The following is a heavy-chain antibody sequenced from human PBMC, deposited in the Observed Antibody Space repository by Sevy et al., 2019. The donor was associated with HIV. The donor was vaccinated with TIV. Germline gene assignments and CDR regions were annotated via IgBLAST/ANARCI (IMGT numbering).Heavy chain of an antibody. D-gene: IGHD2-2*01. V-gene: IGHV3-7*03. CDR2: IKKDGSEK. Sequence: GGSLRLSCAASGFTFSRYWMSWVRQAPGKGLEWVANIKKDGSEKYYVDSVKGRFTISRDNAKNSLFLQMNSLGAEDTAVYDCARDCSSTSCLWGLDVWGQGTTVTVSS. J-gene: IGHJ6*02. CDR3: ARDCSSTSCLWGLDV. CDR1: GFTFSRYW.